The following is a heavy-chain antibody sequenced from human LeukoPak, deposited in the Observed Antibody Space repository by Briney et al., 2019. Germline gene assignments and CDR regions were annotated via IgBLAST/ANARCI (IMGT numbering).Heavy chain of an antibody. CDR2: MWYDGSKE. CDR1: GFTFSVYS. D-gene: IGHD6-19*01. CDR3: ARELGSGTFDY. J-gene: IGHJ4*02. Sequence: GRSLRLSCAASGFTFSVYSMHWVRQAPGKGLEWVAVMWYDGSKEYYADSVKGRSTISRDTSTNMLYLQMNSLRAEDTAVYYCARELGSGTFDYWGQGTLVTVSS. V-gene: IGHV3-33*01.